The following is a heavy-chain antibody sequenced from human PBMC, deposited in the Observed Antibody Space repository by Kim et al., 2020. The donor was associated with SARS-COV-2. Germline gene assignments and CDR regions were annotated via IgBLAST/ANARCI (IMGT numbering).Heavy chain of an antibody. Sequence: SETLSLTCTVSGGSISSSSYYWGWIRQPPGKGLEWIGSIYYSGSTYYNPSLKSRVTISVDTSKNQFSLKLSSVTAADTAVYYCARGLYGSGPDYWGQGTLVTVSS. D-gene: IGHD3-10*01. CDR1: GGSISSSSYY. V-gene: IGHV4-39*01. CDR2: IYYSGST. CDR3: ARGLYGSGPDY. J-gene: IGHJ4*02.